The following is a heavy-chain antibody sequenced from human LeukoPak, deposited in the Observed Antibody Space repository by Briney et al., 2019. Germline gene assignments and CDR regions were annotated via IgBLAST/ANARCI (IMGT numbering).Heavy chain of an antibody. D-gene: IGHD3-22*01. CDR1: GFTFSRYW. CDR3: LIIVPGGASQH. J-gene: IGHJ1*01. Sequence: GGSLRLSCAASGFTFSRYWTHWVRQAPGKGLVWVSRINSEGTVTTFADSVKDRFTISRDNAKNTLYLQMNSLRAEDTAVYYCLIIVPGGASQHWGQGTLVTVSS. V-gene: IGHV3-74*01. CDR2: INSEGTVT.